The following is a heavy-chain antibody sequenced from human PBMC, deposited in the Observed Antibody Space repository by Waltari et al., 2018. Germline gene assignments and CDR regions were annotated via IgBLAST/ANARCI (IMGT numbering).Heavy chain of an antibody. D-gene: IGHD6-6*01. CDR1: GGSISRYS. CDR2: IYYSGST. J-gene: IGHJ5*02. V-gene: IGHV4-59*01. CDR3: ARDNQEYSSFIRGWFDP. Sequence: QVQLQESGPGLVKPSETLSLTCTVSGGSISRYSWSWIRQPPGKGLEWIGYIYYSGSTNYNPSLKSRVTVVVDTSKNQFSLKLSSVTAADTAFYYCARDNQEYSSFIRGWFDPWGQGTLVTVSS.